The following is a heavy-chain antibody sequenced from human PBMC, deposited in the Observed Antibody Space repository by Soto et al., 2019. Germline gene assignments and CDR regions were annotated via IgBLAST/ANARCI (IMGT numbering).Heavy chain of an antibody. CDR1: GYSFTIYW. D-gene: IGHD4-17*01. J-gene: IGHJ4*02. CDR2: IYPGDSDT. Sequence: PGESLKISCKGSGYSFTIYWIGWVRQMPGKGLEWMGIIYPGDSDTRYSPSFQGQVTISADKSISTAYLQWSSLKASDTAMYFCXREAAYGVWFAGGYFDLWGQGTQVTVSS. CDR3: XREAAYGVWFAGGYFDL. V-gene: IGHV5-51*01.